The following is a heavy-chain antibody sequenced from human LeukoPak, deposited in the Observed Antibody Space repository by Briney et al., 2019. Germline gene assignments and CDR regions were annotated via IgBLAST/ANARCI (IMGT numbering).Heavy chain of an antibody. D-gene: IGHD3-3*01. CDR3: TTAYDFWSGYIGY. V-gene: IGHV3-15*01. CDR1: GFTFSNAW. CDR2: IKSKTDGGTT. Sequence: PGGSLRLSCAASGFTFSNAWMTWVRQAPGKGLEWVGRIKSKTDGGTTDYAAPVKGRFTISGDDSKNTLYLQMNSLKTEDTAVYYCTTAYDFWSGYIGYWGQGTLVTVSS. J-gene: IGHJ4*02.